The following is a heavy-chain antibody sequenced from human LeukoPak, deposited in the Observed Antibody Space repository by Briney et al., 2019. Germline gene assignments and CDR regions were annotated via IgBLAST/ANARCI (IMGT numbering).Heavy chain of an antibody. V-gene: IGHV4-39*07. CDR3: ARDSCSSTSCRKKFDN. CDR1: GDSISSANYY. CDR2: IYFSGST. J-gene: IGHJ4*02. D-gene: IGHD2-2*01. Sequence: PSETLSLTCTVSGDSISSANYYWGWVRQPPGKGLEWIGSIYFSGSTYYNPSLKSRVTISVETPKVQFSLKLSSVTAADTAVYYCARDSCSSTSCRKKFDNWGQGTLVTVSS.